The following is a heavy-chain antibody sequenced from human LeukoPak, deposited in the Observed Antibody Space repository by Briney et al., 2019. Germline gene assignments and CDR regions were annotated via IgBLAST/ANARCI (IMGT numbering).Heavy chain of an antibody. CDR1: GFTFSSYS. CDR3: ARVVVVAATTYHFDY. Sequence: GGSLRLSCAASGFTFSSYSMNWVRQAPGKGLEWVSYISSSSSTIYYADSVKGRFTISRDNAKNSLYLQMNSLRAEDTAVYYCARVVVVAATTYHFDYWGQGTLVTVSS. CDR2: ISSSSSTI. J-gene: IGHJ4*02. V-gene: IGHV3-48*04. D-gene: IGHD2-15*01.